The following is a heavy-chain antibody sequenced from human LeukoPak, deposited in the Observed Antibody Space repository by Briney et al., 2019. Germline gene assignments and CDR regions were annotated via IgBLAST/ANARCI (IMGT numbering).Heavy chain of an antibody. CDR1: GFTFSSSA. J-gene: IGHJ4*02. D-gene: IGHD4-17*01. CDR3: ARDSGDGDYEPLDY. CDR2: ISNNGGYT. Sequence: GGSLRLSCAASGFTFSSSAMSWVRQAPGKGLEWVSAISNNGGYTYYADSVQGRFTISRDNSKSTLCLQMNSLRAEDTAVYYCARDSGDGDYEPLDYWGQGTLVTVSS. V-gene: IGHV3-23*01.